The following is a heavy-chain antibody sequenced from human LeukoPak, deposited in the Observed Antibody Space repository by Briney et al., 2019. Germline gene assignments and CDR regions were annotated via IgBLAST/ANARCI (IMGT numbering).Heavy chain of an antibody. CDR1: GYTFTGYY. CDR2: INPNSGGT. V-gene: IGHV1-2*02. D-gene: IGHD1-26*01. J-gene: IGHJ3*02. CDR3: ARDIPQYSGIIGYAFDI. Sequence: ASVKVSCKASGYTFTGYYMHWVRQAPGQGLEWMGWINPNSGGTNYAQKFQGRVTITRDTSISTAYMELSRLRSDDTAVYYCARDIPQYSGIIGYAFDIWGQGTMVTVSS.